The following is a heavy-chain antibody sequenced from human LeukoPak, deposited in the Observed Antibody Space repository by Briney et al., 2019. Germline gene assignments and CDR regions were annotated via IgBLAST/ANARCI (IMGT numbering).Heavy chain of an antibody. CDR2: ISGGGGTT. Sequence: TGGSLRLSCAASGFTFDDSAMHWVRQPPGKGLEWVSLISGGGGTTYYADSVKGRFTISRDNSKTSLYLQMNSLRGDDTGVYYCVRDTSVSRMDVWGRGTRVSVPS. CDR3: VRDTSVSRMDV. J-gene: IGHJ6*02. CDR1: GFTFDDSA. V-gene: IGHV3-43*02.